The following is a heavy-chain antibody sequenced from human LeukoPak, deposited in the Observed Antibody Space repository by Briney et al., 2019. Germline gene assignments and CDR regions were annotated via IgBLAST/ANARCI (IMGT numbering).Heavy chain of an antibody. Sequence: PSETLSLTCTVSGGSISTYYWSWIRQPPGKGLEWIGYIHYSGSTSYNPSLKSRVTISMDTSKNQFSLKLSSVTAADTAVYYCAREMRYDSFDYWGQGSLVTVSS. CDR3: AREMRYDSFDY. CDR2: IHYSGST. D-gene: IGHD1-1*01. CDR1: GGSISTYY. J-gene: IGHJ4*02. V-gene: IGHV4-59*01.